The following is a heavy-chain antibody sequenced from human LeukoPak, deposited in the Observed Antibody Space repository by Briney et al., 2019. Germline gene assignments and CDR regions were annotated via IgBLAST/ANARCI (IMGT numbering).Heavy chain of an antibody. Sequence: ASVKVSCKASGYTFTSYGISWVRQAPGQGLEWMGWNSVYNGNTNYAQNLQGRVTMTTDTSTSTAYMELRSLRSDDTAVYYCARTSSTLWLRTPGGDYWGQGTLVTVSS. D-gene: IGHD5-12*01. CDR3: ARTSSTLWLRTPGGDY. CDR2: NSVYNGNT. J-gene: IGHJ4*02. V-gene: IGHV1-18*01. CDR1: GYTFTSYG.